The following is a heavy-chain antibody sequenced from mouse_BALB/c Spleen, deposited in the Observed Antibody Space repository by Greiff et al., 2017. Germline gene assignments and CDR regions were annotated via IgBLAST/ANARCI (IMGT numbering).Heavy chain of an antibody. CDR1: GFDFSRYW. CDR3: ARPLWLRVLYYYAMDY. Sequence: EVKLLESGGGLVQPGGSLKLSCAASGFDFSRYWMSWVRQAPGKGLEWIGEINPDSSTINYTPSLKDKFIISRDNAKNTLYLQMSKVRSEDTALYYCARPLWLRVLYYYAMDYWGQGTSVTVSS. J-gene: IGHJ4*01. CDR2: INPDSSTI. D-gene: IGHD2-2*01. V-gene: IGHV4-1*02.